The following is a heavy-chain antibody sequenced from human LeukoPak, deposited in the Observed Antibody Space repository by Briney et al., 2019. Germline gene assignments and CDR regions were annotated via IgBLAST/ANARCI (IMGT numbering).Heavy chain of an antibody. V-gene: IGHV1-8*01. CDR2: MNPNSGNT. Sequence: ASVKVSCKASGYTFTSYDINWVRQATGQGLEWMGWMNPNSGNTGYAQKFQGRVTMTRNTSISTAYMELSSLRSEDTAVYYCGRGWGIPAPTTWLDPWGQGTLVTVSS. CDR3: GRGWGIPAPTTWLDP. D-gene: IGHD2-2*01. J-gene: IGHJ5*02. CDR1: GYTFTSYD.